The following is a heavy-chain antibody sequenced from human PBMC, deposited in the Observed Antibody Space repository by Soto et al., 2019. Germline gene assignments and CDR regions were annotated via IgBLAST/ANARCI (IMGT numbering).Heavy chain of an antibody. V-gene: IGHV3-23*01. CDR1: GFTFSSYA. CDR2: ISGSGGST. Sequence: VGSLRLSCAASGFTFSSYAMSWVRQAPGKGLEWVSAISGSGGSTYYADSVKGRFTISRDNSKNTLYLQMNSLRAEDTAVYYCAKVVYCSSTSCYTGVRKWFDPWGQGPLVTVSS. CDR3: AKVVYCSSTSCYTGVRKWFDP. D-gene: IGHD2-2*02. J-gene: IGHJ5*02.